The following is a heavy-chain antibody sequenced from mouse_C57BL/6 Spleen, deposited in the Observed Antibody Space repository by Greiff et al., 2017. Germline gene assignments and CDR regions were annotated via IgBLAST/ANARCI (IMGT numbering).Heavy chain of an antibody. CDR2: ISSGSSTT. Sequence: EVQLVESGGGLVKPAGSLKLSCAASGFTFSDYGMHWVRQAPEKGLEWVAYISSGSSTTNYADTVKGRFTISSDNAKNTLFLQMTSVRSEDTAMYYCARVDCGSSALGYWGQGTLVAVSA. CDR3: ARVDCGSSALGY. CDR1: GFTFSDYG. J-gene: IGHJ3*01. V-gene: IGHV5-17*01. D-gene: IGHD1-1*01.